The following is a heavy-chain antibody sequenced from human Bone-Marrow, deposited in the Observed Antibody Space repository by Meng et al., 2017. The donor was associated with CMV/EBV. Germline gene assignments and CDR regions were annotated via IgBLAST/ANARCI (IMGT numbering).Heavy chain of an antibody. CDR3: ARAVQFLSYGFDV. D-gene: IGHD3-3*01. CDR1: GYTFTGYY. CDR2: INPHSGGT. V-gene: IGHV1-2*02. J-gene: IGHJ6*02. Sequence: ASVKVSCKASGYTFTGYYMQWVRQAPGQGLEWVGWINPHSGGTNYAQKFQGRVTLTRDTSISTAYMDLSRLTSDDTAVYYCARAVQFLSYGFDVWGRGTTVTVSS.